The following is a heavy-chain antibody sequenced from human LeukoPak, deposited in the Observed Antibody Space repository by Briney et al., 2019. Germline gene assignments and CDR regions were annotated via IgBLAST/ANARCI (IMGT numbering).Heavy chain of an antibody. CDR3: ARRGLAFDI. V-gene: IGHV3-21*01. CDR1: GFTFSNYS. J-gene: IGHJ3*02. Sequence: GGSLRLSCAASGFTFSNYSMNWLRQAPGKVLEWVSSINSSSSYIYYADSVKGRCTISRDNAKNSLYLQMNSLRAEDTAVYYCARRGLAFDIWGQGTMVTVSS. CDR2: INSSSSYI.